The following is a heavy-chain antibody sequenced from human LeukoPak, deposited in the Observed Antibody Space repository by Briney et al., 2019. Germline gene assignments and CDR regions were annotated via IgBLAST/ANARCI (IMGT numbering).Heavy chain of an antibody. D-gene: IGHD3-16*02. CDR2: IKEDGSEK. V-gene: IGHV3-7*01. Sequence: GGSLRLSCAASGLTFSSYWMSWVRQAPGNGLEWVANIKEDGSEKYYVDSVRGRFTISRDNVKKSLYLQMSSLRAEDTAVYYCARDPSFLRDSYDYWGQGTLVTVSS. CDR1: GLTFSSYW. CDR3: ARDPSFLRDSYDY. J-gene: IGHJ4*02.